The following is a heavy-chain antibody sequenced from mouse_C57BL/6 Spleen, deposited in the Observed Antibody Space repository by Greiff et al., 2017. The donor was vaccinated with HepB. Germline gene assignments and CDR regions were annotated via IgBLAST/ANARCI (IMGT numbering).Heavy chain of an antibody. CDR3: ARGDYGSWDC. CDR1: GYTFTSYG. Sequence: VMLVESGAELARPGASVKLSCKASGYTFTSYGISWVKQRTGQGLEWIGEIYPRSGNTYYNEKFKGKATLTADKSSSTAYMELRSLTSEDSAVYFCARGDYGSWDCWGQGTTLTVSS. D-gene: IGHD1-1*01. CDR2: IYPRSGNT. V-gene: IGHV1-81*01. J-gene: IGHJ2*01.